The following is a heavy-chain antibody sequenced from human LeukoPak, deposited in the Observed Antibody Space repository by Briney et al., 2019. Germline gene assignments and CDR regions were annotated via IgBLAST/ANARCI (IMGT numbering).Heavy chain of an antibody. D-gene: IGHD4-23*01. CDR3: ARDLYGGTSATFDY. V-gene: IGHV1-2*02. CDR1: GYIFTNYY. Sequence: ASVKVSCKASGYIFTNYYMHWVRQAPGQGLEWMGWINPNSGGTYYAQKFQGRVTMTSDTSISTACMELSRLRSDNTAVYYCARDLYGGTSATFDYWGQGTLVTVSS. CDR2: INPNSGGT. J-gene: IGHJ4*02.